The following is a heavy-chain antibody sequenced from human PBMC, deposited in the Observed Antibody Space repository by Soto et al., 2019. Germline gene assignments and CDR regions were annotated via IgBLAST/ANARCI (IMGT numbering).Heavy chain of an antibody. V-gene: IGHV3-15*07. Sequence: EVQLVESGGGLVKPGGSLRLSCAASGFTFSNAWMNWVRQAPGKGLEWVGRIKSKTDGGTTDYAAPVKGRFTISRDDSKNTLYLQMNSLKTEHTAVYYCTTDPYDSSGYYFDYWGQGTLVTVSS. CDR3: TTDPYDSSGYYFDY. J-gene: IGHJ4*02. CDR1: GFTFSNAW. CDR2: IKSKTDGGTT. D-gene: IGHD3-22*01.